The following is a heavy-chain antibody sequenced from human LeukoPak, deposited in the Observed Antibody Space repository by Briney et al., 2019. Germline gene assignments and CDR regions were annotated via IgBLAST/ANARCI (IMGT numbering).Heavy chain of an antibody. CDR1: GYSITSGYY. J-gene: IGHJ6*03. Sequence: PSETLSLTCIVSGYSITSGYYWSWIRQPAGKGLEWIGRIYTSGSTNYNPSLKSRVTMSVDTSKNQFSLKLSSVTAADTAVYYCARDQRENSSSWYRGYYYYYYMDVWGKGTTVTVSS. D-gene: IGHD6-13*01. CDR3: ARDQRENSSSWYRGYYYYYYMDV. CDR2: IYTSGST. V-gene: IGHV4-4*07.